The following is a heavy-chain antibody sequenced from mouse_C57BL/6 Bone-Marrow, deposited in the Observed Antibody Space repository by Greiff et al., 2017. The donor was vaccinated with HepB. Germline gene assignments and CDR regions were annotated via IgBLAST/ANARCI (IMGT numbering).Heavy chain of an antibody. Sequence: QVQLKQSGAELVKPGASVKLSCKASGYTFTEYTIHWVKQRSGQGLEWIGWFYPGSGSIKYNEKFKDKATLTADKSSITVYMELSRVTSEDSAVYICARHEGKGARYPYAMDYWGQGTSVTVSS. CDR3: ARHEGKGARYPYAMDY. CDR2: FYPGSGSI. J-gene: IGHJ4*01. CDR1: GYTFTEYT. V-gene: IGHV1-62-2*01. D-gene: IGHD2-12*01.